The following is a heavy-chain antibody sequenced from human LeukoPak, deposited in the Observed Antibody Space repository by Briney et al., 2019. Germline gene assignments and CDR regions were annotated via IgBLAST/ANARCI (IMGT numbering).Heavy chain of an antibody. J-gene: IGHJ4*02. V-gene: IGHV1-18*01. CDR1: GYTFTSYG. Sequence: ASVKVSCKASGYTFTSYGISWVRQAPGQGLEWMGWISAYNGNTNYAQKFQGRVTMTRDTSISTAYMELSRLRSDDTAVYYCATYGPYDTLDYWGQGTLVTVSS. CDR2: ISAYNGNT. D-gene: IGHD3-22*01. CDR3: ATYGPYDTLDY.